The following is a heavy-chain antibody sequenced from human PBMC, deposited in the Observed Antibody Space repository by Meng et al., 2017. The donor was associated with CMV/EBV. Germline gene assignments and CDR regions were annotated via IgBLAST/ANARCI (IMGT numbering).Heavy chain of an antibody. D-gene: IGHD3-16*01. J-gene: IGHJ6*02. CDR3: VSFHRGEIYYGMDV. V-gene: IGHV3-21*01. CDR1: GFTFSSYS. CDR2: ISSSSSYI. Sequence: GESLKISCAASGFTFSSYSMNWVRQAPGKGLEWVSSISSSSSYIYYADSVKGRFTLSRDNAKNSLYLQMNSLRAEDTAVYYCVSFHRGEIYYGMDVWGQGTTVTVSS.